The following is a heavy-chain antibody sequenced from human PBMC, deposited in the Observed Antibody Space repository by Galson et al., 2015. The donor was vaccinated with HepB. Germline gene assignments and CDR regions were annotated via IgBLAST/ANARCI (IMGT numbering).Heavy chain of an antibody. D-gene: IGHD3-10*01. CDR1: GYTFTSYA. CDR3: ARIPRFTMVQGVMGWFDP. Sequence: SVKVSCKASGYTFTSYAMHWVRQAPGQRLEWMGWINAGNGNTKYSQKFQGRVTITRDTSASTAYMELSSLRSEDTAVYYCARIPRFTMVQGVMGWFDPWGQGTLVTVSS. V-gene: IGHV1-3*01. J-gene: IGHJ5*02. CDR2: INAGNGNT.